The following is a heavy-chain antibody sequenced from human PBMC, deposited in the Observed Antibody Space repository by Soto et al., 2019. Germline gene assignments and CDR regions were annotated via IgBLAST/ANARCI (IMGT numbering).Heavy chain of an antibody. CDR3: ASGSGVSGYDYNSSFDY. J-gene: IGHJ4*02. V-gene: IGHV4-34*01. Sequence: PSETQSLTCAVYGGYFSGYYWSWIRQPPGKGLERIGEINHSGSTNYNPSLKSRVTISVDTSKNQFSLKLSSVTAADTAVYYCASGSGVSGYDYNSSFDYWGQGTLVTVSS. D-gene: IGHD5-12*01. CDR2: INHSGST. CDR1: GGYFSGYY.